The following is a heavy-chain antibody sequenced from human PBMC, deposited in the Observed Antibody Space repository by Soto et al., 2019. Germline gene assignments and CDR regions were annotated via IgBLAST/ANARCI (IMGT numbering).Heavy chain of an antibody. V-gene: IGHV1-3*01. CDR2: INAGNGNT. CDR3: ARVSRAGAWSGYLH. Sequence: QVQLVQSGAEVKKPGASVKVSCKASGYTFTSYAMHWVRQAPGQRLEWMGWINAGNGNTKYSQKFQGRVTITRDTSASTAYMELSSLRSEDTAVYYCARVSRAGAWSGYLHWGQGTLVTVSS. J-gene: IGHJ4*02. CDR1: GYTFTSYA. D-gene: IGHD3-3*01.